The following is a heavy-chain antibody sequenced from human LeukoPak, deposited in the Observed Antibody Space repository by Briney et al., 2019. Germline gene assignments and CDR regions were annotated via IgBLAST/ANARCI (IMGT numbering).Heavy chain of an antibody. CDR1: GFTVSSFA. CDR2: FSLTGDRT. CDR3: AKDLATNRFTAYDY. J-gene: IGHJ4*02. V-gene: IGHV3-23*01. Sequence: GGSLRLSCAASGFTVSSFAMSWVRQAPGKGLEWVSGFSLTGDRTYYTDSVKGRFTLSRDNSKNTLFLQMNRLRADDTAIYYCAKDLATNRFTAYDYWGQGTLVTVSS. D-gene: IGHD1-14*01.